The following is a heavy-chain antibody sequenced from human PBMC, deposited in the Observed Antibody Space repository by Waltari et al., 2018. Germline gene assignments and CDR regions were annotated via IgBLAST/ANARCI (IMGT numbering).Heavy chain of an antibody. CDR2: NYHTGCT. D-gene: IGHD2-15*01. Sequence: QVQLQQSGPGLVRPSETQSLTCSVPGGSISDYFWNWIRQSAGKVLEWIGYNYHTGCTKSNPALQRRVTMSVDTPNSRLSLRLSSVTAADAAVYDCAGWGSRGRYYGGRGQGTPVIVSS. V-gene: IGHV4-4*08. CDR1: GGSISDYF. CDR3: AGWGSRGRYYGG. J-gene: IGHJ4*02.